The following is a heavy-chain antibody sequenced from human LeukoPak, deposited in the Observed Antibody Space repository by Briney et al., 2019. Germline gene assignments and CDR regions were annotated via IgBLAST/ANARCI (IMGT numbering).Heavy chain of an antibody. J-gene: IGHJ4*02. Sequence: GGSLRLSCAASGFTFSSYGMHWVRQAPGKGLEWVAVISYDGSNKYYADSMKGRFTISRDNSKNTLYLQMNSLRAEDTAVYYCAKDRRQWLKLFDYWGQGTLVTVSS. CDR2: ISYDGSNK. CDR3: AKDRRQWLKLFDY. V-gene: IGHV3-30*18. CDR1: GFTFSSYG. D-gene: IGHD6-19*01.